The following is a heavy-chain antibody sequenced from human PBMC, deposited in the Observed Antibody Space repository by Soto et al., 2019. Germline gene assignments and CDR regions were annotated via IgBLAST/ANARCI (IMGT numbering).Heavy chain of an antibody. D-gene: IGHD2-15*01. CDR1: GDIITSRDYY. J-gene: IGHJ3*02. CDR3: ATASAAVYARSGSFDI. V-gene: IGHV4-39*01. CDR2: VYSNEDT. Sequence: QLQLQESGPGLVTPSGTLSLTCTVSGDIITSRDYYWGWLRRPPGKGLEWIGTVYSNEDTYYGPSIKSRVTLFLDTPRGQICLTLKSVTASDTAESFCATASAAVYARSGSFDIWGQGTMVSVSS.